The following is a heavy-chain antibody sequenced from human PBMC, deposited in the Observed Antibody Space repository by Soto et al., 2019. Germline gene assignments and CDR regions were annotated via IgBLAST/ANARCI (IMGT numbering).Heavy chain of an antibody. Sequence: QVQLVESGGGVVQPGRSLRLSCAASGFTFSSYAMHWVRQAPGKGLEWVAVISYDGSNKYYADSVKGRFTISRDNSKNPLYLQMTSLRAEDTTVYYCARERLRYNWNDFPYYYYGMDVWGQGNTVTVSS. CDR3: ARERLRYNWNDFPYYYYGMDV. J-gene: IGHJ6*02. V-gene: IGHV3-30-3*01. D-gene: IGHD1-1*01. CDR1: GFTFSSYA. CDR2: ISYDGSNK.